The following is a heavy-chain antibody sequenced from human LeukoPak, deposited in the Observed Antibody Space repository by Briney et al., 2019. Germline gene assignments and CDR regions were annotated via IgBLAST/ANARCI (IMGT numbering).Heavy chain of an antibody. V-gene: IGHV3-53*01. CDR1: GFIVSSNY. CDR2: IHNDGST. Sequence: PGGSLRLSCAASGFIVSSNYMTWVRQAPGKGLEWVSVIHNDGSTYYADSVKGRFTISRDNSKNTLYLQMNSLRAEDTAVYYCFYSNYVFFDYWGQGTLVTVSS. CDR3: FYSNYVFFDY. D-gene: IGHD4-11*01. J-gene: IGHJ4*02.